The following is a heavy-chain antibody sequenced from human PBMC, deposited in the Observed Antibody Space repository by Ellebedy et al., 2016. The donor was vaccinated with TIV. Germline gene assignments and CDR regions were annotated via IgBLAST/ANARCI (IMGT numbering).Heavy chain of an antibody. Sequence: GESLKISCAASGFTFSDYGMHCVRQAPGKGLEWVAFIWYDGSNKYYADSVKGRFTISRDNSKNTLYLQMSSLRAEDTAVYYCVRGGYATSQFAVGGDYWGQGTLVTVSS. CDR1: GFTFSDYG. V-gene: IGHV3-33*01. CDR3: VRGGYATSQFAVGGDY. CDR2: IWYDGSNK. D-gene: IGHD2-2*01. J-gene: IGHJ4*02.